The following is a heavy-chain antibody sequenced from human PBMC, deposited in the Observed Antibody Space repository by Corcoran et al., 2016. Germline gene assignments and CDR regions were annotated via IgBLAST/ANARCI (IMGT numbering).Heavy chain of an antibody. CDR1: GGSFSGYY. D-gene: IGHD2-2*02. CDR2: INHSGST. V-gene: IGHV4-34*01. CDR3: ARGSIVVVPAAINNWCDP. J-gene: IGHJ5*02. Sequence: QVQLQQWGAGLLKPSETLSLTCAVYGGSFSGYYWSWIRQPPGKGLEWIGEINHSGSTNYNPSLKSRVTISVDTSKNQFSLKLSSVTAADTAVYYCARGSIVVVPAAINNWCDPWGQGTLVTVSS.